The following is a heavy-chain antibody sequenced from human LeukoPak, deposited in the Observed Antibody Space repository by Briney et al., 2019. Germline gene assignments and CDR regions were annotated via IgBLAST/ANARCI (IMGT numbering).Heavy chain of an antibody. J-gene: IGHJ4*02. CDR3: AGERVGDTFFGF. CDR1: GYTFTNYA. D-gene: IGHD1-26*01. V-gene: IGHV1-3*01. Sequence: ASVKVSCKASGYTFTNYAMHWVRQAPGQRLEWMGWIDAGNGNTKYSQKFQGRVTITRDTSASTAYLELSSLRSEDTAVYFCAGERVGDTFFGFWGQGTLVTVSS. CDR2: IDAGNGNT.